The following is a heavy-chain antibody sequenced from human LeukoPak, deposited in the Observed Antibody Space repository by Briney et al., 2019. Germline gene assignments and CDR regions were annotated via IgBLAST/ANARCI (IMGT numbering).Heavy chain of an antibody. CDR1: GGSISSSSYY. CDR3: ASQTPFNYYGSGSYPYY. D-gene: IGHD3-10*01. V-gene: IGHV4-39*01. Sequence: SEPLSLTCTVSGGSISSSSYYWGWIRQPPGKGLEWIGRMYYSGSTCYNPSLKSRVTMSVDKSKNQFTLKLRSVTAADTAVYYCASQTPFNYYGSGSYPYYWGQGTLVTVSS. CDR2: MYYSGST. J-gene: IGHJ4*02.